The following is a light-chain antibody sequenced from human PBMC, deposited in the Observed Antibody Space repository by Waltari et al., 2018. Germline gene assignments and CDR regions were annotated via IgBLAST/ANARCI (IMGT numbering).Light chain of an antibody. CDR2: GAS. Sequence: IVLTQSPGTLSLSAGERATLSCRARQSVSRSNLAWYQHKPGQAPRLLIYGASTRATGIPDRFSGSGSGTDFTLTINRLEPEDFAVYFCQQSGSSPPYTFGQGTKLEI. CDR3: QQSGSSPPYT. J-gene: IGKJ2*01. V-gene: IGKV3-20*01. CDR1: QSVSRSN.